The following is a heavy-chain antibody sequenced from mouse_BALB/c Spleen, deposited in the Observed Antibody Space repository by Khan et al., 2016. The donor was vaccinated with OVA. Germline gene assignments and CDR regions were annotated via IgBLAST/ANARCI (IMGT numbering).Heavy chain of an antibody. J-gene: IGHJ4*01. V-gene: IGHV5-9-1*01. CDR2: FSRGGSYT. CDR3: AINCDVMDAMDY. D-gene: IGHD4-1*01. Sequence: EVELVESGGGLVKPGGSLKLSCAASGFTFSSYAMCWVRQTPEKRLEWVATFSRGGSYTYYPDSVKGRFTISRDNAKNTLYLQMRSLRSEDTAMYYFAINCDVMDAMDYWGQGTSVTVSS. CDR1: GFTFSSYA.